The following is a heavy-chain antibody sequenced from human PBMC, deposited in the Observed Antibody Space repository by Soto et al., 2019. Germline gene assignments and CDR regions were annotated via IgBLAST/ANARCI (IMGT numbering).Heavy chain of an antibody. CDR1: GGSISSGDYY. J-gene: IGHJ5*02. Sequence: SETLSLTCTVSGGSISSGDYYWSWIRQPPGKGLEWIGYIYYSGSTYYNPSLRSRVTISVDTSKNQFSLKLSSVTAADTAVYYCARDLLTPNYYDSSGFWFDPWGQGTLVTVSS. V-gene: IGHV4-30-4*01. D-gene: IGHD3-22*01. CDR2: IYYSGST. CDR3: ARDLLTPNYYDSSGFWFDP.